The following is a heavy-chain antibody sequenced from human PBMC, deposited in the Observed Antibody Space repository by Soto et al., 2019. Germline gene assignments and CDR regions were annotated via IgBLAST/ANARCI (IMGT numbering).Heavy chain of an antibody. D-gene: IGHD2-15*01. CDR2: ISYDGSNK. CDR3: ARPYCSGGSCYSGWFDP. J-gene: IGHJ5*02. Sequence: QVPLVESGGGVVQPGRSLRLSCAASGFTFSSYAMHWVRQAPGKGLEWVAVISYDGSNKYYADSVKGRFTISRDNSKNTLYLQMNSLRAEDTAVYYCARPYCSGGSCYSGWFDPWGQGTLVTVSS. CDR1: GFTFSSYA. V-gene: IGHV3-30-3*01.